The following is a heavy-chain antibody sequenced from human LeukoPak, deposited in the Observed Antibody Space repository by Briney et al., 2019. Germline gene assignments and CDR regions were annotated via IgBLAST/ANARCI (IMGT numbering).Heavy chain of an antibody. J-gene: IGHJ4*02. CDR3: AKDLSSTVTFFDY. D-gene: IGHD4-17*01. Sequence: GGSLRLSCAASGFTFSNYWMHWVRQAPGKGLEWVSAISGSGGSTYYADSVKGRFTISRDNSKNTLYLQMNSLRAEDTAVYYCAKDLSSTVTFFDYWGQGTLVTVSS. V-gene: IGHV3-23*01. CDR2: ISGSGGST. CDR1: GFTFSNYW.